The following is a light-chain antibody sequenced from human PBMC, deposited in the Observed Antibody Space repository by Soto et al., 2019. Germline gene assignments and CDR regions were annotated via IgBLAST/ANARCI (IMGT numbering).Light chain of an antibody. Sequence: QSVLTQPPSVSGAPGQRVTISCTGSSSNIGAGYDVHWFQQVPGTAPKLLIYGNTNRPSGIPDRFSGSKSGTSASLAITGLQADDEADYYCQSYDTSLSGWDVVFGGGTKLTVL. CDR1: SSNIGAGYD. J-gene: IGLJ2*01. CDR3: QSYDTSLSGWDVV. CDR2: GNT. V-gene: IGLV1-40*01.